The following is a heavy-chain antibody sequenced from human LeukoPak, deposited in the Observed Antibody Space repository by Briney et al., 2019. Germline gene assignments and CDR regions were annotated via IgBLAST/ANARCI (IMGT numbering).Heavy chain of an antibody. J-gene: IGHJ4*02. D-gene: IGHD2-15*01. V-gene: IGHV1-46*01. Sequence: ASVKVSCKASGYTFPSYYMHWVRQAPGQGLEWMGIINPSGGGTSSAQKFQGRVTMTRDMSTSSVYMELISLRSEDTAVYYCARELVMVAATQINYFDYWGQGTLVTVSS. CDR3: ARELVMVAATQINYFDY. CDR1: GYTFPSYY. CDR2: INPSGGGT.